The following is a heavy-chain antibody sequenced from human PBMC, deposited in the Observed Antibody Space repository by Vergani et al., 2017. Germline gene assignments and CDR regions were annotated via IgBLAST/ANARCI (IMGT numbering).Heavy chain of an antibody. V-gene: IGHV4-59*01. CDR3: ARGNYYYDSSGYSN. CDR1: GGSISSYY. CDR2: IYYSGST. D-gene: IGHD3-22*01. J-gene: IGHJ4*02. Sequence: QVQLQESGPGLVKPSETLSLTCTVSGGSISSYYWSWIRQPPGKGLEWIGYIYYSGSTNYNPPLKSRVTISVDTSKNQFSLKLSSVTAADTAVYYCARGNYYYDSSGYSNWGQGTLVTVSS.